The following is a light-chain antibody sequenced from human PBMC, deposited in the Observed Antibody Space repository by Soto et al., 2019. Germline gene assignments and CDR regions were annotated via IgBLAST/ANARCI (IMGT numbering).Light chain of an antibody. V-gene: IGLV2-8*01. CDR3: SSYGGSSNPVM. Sequence: HSVLTQPPSASGSPGQSVTISCTGTSSDIGAYNHVSWYQQHPGRAPRFIIYEVSQRPSGVPDRFSGSKSGSTASLTVSGLQADDEADYYCSSYGGSSNPVMFGGGTKLTVL. CDR1: SSDIGAYNH. J-gene: IGLJ3*02. CDR2: EVS.